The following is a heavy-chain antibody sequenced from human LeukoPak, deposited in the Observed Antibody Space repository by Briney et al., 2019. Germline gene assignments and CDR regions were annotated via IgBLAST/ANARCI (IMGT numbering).Heavy chain of an antibody. CDR1: GGSISSYY. Sequence: SETLSLTCTVSGGSISSYYWSWIRQPPGKGLEWIGYIYYSGSTNYNPSLKSRVTISVDTSKNQFSLKLSSVTAADTAVYYCARVGYRDGYNSAPGYFQHWGQGTLVTVSS. CDR3: ARVGYRDGYNSAPGYFQH. D-gene: IGHD5-24*01. CDR2: IYYSGST. V-gene: IGHV4-59*01. J-gene: IGHJ1*01.